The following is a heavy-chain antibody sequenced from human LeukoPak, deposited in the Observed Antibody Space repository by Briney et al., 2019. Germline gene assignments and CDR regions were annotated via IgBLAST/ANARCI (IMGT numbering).Heavy chain of an antibody. CDR2: IYHSGIT. D-gene: IGHD6-13*01. Sequence: PSETLSLTCTVSGYSISSGYYWGWLRQPPGKGLEWIGSIYHSGITYYNPSLKSRVTILIVTSKNQFSLKLSSVTAADTAVYYCARGYSSSWYLNWFDPWGQGTLVTVSS. V-gene: IGHV4-38-2*02. J-gene: IGHJ5*02. CDR1: GYSISSGYY. CDR3: ARGYSSSWYLNWFDP.